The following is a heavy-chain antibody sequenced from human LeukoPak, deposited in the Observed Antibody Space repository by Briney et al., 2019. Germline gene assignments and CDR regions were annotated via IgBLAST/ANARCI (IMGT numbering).Heavy chain of an antibody. CDR2: IKQDGSEK. CDR3: AKVRWDNSGWYYLDS. D-gene: IGHD6-19*01. CDR1: GFTFSSYW. J-gene: IGHJ4*02. V-gene: IGHV3-7*01. Sequence: GGSLRLSCAASGFTFSSYWMSWVRQAQGKGLEWVANIKQDGSEKYYVDSVKGRFTISRDNAKNSLYLQMNSLRAEDTAVYYCAKVRWDNSGWYYLDSWGQGTLVTVSS.